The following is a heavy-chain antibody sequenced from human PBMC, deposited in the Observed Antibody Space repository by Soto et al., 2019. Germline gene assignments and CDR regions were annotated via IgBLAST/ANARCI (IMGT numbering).Heavy chain of an antibody. CDR2: ISGSGGST. CDR1: GFTFSSYA. D-gene: IGHD6-13*01. Sequence: PGGSLRLSCAASGFTFSSYAMSWVRQAPGKGLEWVSAISGSGGSTYYADSVKGRFTISRDNSKNTLYLQMNSLRAEDTAVYYCAKETAADPTPDFYGMDVLGQGTTVTVSS. V-gene: IGHV3-23*01. CDR3: AKETAADPTPDFYGMDV. J-gene: IGHJ6*02.